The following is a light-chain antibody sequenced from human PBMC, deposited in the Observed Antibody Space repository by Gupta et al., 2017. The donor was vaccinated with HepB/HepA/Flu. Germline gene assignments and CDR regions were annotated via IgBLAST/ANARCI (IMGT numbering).Light chain of an antibody. CDR2: HAS. J-gene: IGKJ1*01. V-gene: IGKV3-15*01. Sequence: EIVMTRSPATFSVSPGRRATLSCRASQNIGSNLAWYQQRPGHPPSLLLLHASLRAAGTQPRFSGTGCGIEFTLPISSPQSEDSAVYYCQHYTDWPPWTFGPGTKVEIK. CDR3: QHYTDWPPWT. CDR1: QNIGSN.